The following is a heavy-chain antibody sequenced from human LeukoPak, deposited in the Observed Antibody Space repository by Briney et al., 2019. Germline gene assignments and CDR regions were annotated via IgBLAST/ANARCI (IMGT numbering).Heavy chain of an antibody. CDR2: IYYSGTT. V-gene: IGHV4-39*02. CDR1: GGSISSTTYY. J-gene: IGHJ1*01. CDR3: ARGPTLKYFHH. Sequence: SEILSLTCTVSGGSISSTTYYWGWIRQPPGKGLEWIGTIYYSGTTNYNPSLKSRVTTSVDTSKNQFSLELSSMTAADTAVYYCARGPTLKYFHHWGQGTLVSVSS.